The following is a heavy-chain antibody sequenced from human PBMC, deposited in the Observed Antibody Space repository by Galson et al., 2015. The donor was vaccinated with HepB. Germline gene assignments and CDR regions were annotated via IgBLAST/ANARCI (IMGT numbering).Heavy chain of an antibody. CDR3: AKCSGDNCRPGSES. D-gene: IGHD3-10*02. CDR1: GFTFSNSA. J-gene: IGHJ5*02. V-gene: IGHV3-23*05. Sequence: SLRPSCAVSGFTFSNSALPWVRQAPGMGLAWVSAISYTGPYISHADSVRGRFTISRDDSMNTLYLTMNILTADDTAIYYCAKCSGDNCRPGSESWGRGTLVTVSS. CDR2: ISYTGPYI.